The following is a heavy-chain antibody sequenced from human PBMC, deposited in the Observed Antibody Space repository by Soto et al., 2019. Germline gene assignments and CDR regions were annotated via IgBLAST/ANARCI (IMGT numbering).Heavy chain of an antibody. CDR2: ISLYSDGA. J-gene: IGHJ5*02. Sequence: QVQLVQSGGEVKRPGSSVKVSCKTSGYTFSNYGFTWVRQAPGQPLEWLGWISLYSDGANYAQKFQGRVSMTTDTSTTTAYMELRSLRSDDTAVYCCARVVPGGEAWFVPGGQGTLVTGSS. D-gene: IGHD2-2*01. CDR1: GYTFSNYG. CDR3: ARVVPGGEAWFVP. V-gene: IGHV1-18*01.